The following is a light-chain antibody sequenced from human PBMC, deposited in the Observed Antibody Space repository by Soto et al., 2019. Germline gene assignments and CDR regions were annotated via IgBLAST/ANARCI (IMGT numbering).Light chain of an antibody. CDR3: QQYYSTPHT. CDR2: WAP. CDR1: QSVLYSSNNKNY. Sequence: DIVMTQSPDSLAVSLGERATINCKSSQSVLYSSNNKNYLAWYQQKPGQTPNLLIYWAPTRESGVPDRFSGSGSGTDFTLTISSLQAEDVAVYYCQQYYSTPHTFGQGTRLEIK. V-gene: IGKV4-1*01. J-gene: IGKJ2*01.